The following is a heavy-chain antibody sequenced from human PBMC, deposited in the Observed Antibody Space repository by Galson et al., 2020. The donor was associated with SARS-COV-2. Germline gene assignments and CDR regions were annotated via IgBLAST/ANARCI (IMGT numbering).Heavy chain of an antibody. D-gene: IGHD6-19*01. Sequence: GESLKISCAASGFPFFNYYMAWVRQAPGKGLEWVASIMQDSSEINYVDSVRGRFIISRDNAKNSLYLQMTGLRAEDTAVFYCARVHLSRGWWGFYYYMDVWGKGTTVTVSS. V-gene: IGHV3-7*03. CDR2: IMQDSSEI. J-gene: IGHJ6*03. CDR1: GFPFFNYY. CDR3: ARVHLSRGWWGFYYYMDV.